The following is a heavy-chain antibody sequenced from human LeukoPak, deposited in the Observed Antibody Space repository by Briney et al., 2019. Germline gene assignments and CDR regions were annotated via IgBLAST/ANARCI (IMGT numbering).Heavy chain of an antibody. Sequence: GASVKVSCKASGYTFTSYAMHWVRQAPGQRLEWMGWINAGNGNTKYSQKFQRRVTITRDTSADTAYMELSSLRSEDTAVYYCARLKYCTNGVCYAGFDYWGQGTLVTVSS. CDR1: GYTFTSYA. CDR3: ARLKYCTNGVCYAGFDY. V-gene: IGHV1-3*01. D-gene: IGHD2-8*01. CDR2: INAGNGNT. J-gene: IGHJ4*02.